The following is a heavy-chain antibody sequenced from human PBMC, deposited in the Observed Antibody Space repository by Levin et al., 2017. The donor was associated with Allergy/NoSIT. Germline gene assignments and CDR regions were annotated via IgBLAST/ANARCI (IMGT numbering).Heavy chain of an antibody. Sequence: SQTLSLTCTVSGGSIIGGGYYWGWIRQHPVRGLEWIGHIYYSGATYYNPSLNSRLSISVDTSKSQFSLNLNSVTAADTALYYCARVRAAAGKGWFDSWGQGMLVTVST. D-gene: IGHD6-13*01. CDR3: ARVRAAAGKGWFDS. V-gene: IGHV4-31*03. CDR2: IYYSGAT. J-gene: IGHJ5*01. CDR1: GGSIIGGGYY.